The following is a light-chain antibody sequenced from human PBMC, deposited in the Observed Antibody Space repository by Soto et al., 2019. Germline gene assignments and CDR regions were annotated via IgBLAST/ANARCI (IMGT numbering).Light chain of an antibody. CDR2: DVS. CDR3: SSYTRRSTLLFV. CDR1: SSDVGGYNY. V-gene: IGLV2-14*01. J-gene: IGLJ1*01. Sequence: QSALTQPASVSGSPGQSITISCTGTSSDVGGYNYVSWYQQHPGKAPKLMIYDVSNRPSGVSNRFSGSKSGNTASLTISGLQAEDEADYYCSSYTRRSTLLFVSGTGTKVTVL.